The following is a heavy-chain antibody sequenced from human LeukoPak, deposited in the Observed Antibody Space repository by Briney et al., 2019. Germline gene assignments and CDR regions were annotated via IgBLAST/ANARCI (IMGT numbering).Heavy chain of an antibody. CDR2: TYWNDDK. D-gene: IGHD4-17*01. CDR1: GFSLSSAAG. V-gene: IGHV2-5*01. CDR3: AQLSRCASFSMTTLTTFDN. J-gene: IGHJ4*02. Sequence: SGPTLVQPPHTLTLTCTFSGFSLSSAAGVGWIRQPPEQALHWLAVTYWNDDKRYSPSLKSRLTITKDTAKNQMVLTVPKVGSVATATYYCAQLSRCASFSMTTLTTFDNWGQGTLVTVSS.